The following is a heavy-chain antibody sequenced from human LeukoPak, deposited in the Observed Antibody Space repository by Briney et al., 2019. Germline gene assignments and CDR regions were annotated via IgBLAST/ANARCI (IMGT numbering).Heavy chain of an antibody. D-gene: IGHD3-22*01. V-gene: IGHV1-18*01. CDR3: ARDHNYYDSSGHYYSFDY. Sequence: ASVKVSCKASGYTFTSYGISWVRQAPGQGLEWMGWISAYNGNTNYAQKLQGRVTMTTDTSTSTAYMELRSLRSDDTAVYYCARDHNYYDSSGHYYSFDYWGQGTLVTVSS. CDR2: ISAYNGNT. J-gene: IGHJ4*02. CDR1: GYTFTSYG.